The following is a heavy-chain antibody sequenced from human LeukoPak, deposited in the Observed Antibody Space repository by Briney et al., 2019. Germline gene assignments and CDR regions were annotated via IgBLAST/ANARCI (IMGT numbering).Heavy chain of an antibody. CDR2: IRYDGSNK. CDR3: AKGDSQQQLWNWFDP. V-gene: IGHV3-30*02. CDR1: GFTFSSYG. Sequence: GGSLRLSCTASGFTFSSYGMHWVRQAPGKGLEGVAFIRYDGSNKYYADSVKGRFTISRDNSKNTLYLQMNSLRAEDTAVYYCAKGDSQQQLWNWFDPWGQGTLVTVSS. J-gene: IGHJ5*02. D-gene: IGHD6-13*01.